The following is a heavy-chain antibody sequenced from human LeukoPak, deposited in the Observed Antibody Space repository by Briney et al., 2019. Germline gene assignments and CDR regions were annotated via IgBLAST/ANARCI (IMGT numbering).Heavy chain of an antibody. CDR2: MNLDGSEK. D-gene: IGHD1-1*01. CDR1: GFTFTSHW. J-gene: IGHJ4*02. CDR3: AKNNDFDY. V-gene: IGHV3-7*03. Sequence: GGSLRLSCAASGFTFTSHWMSWVRQAPGKGLEWVARMNLDGSEKYYVDFVKGRFTISRDNAKTSLYLEMNSLRAEDTALYYCAKNNDFDYWGQGTLVTVSS.